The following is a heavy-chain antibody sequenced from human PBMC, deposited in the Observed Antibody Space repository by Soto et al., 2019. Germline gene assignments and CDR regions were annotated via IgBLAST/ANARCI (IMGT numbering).Heavy chain of an antibody. CDR2: ISSSSSFI. CDR1: GFNFSRHS. V-gene: IGHV3-21*03. J-gene: IGHJ6*02. Sequence: PTLSPAPHGFNFSRHSMNWYCQAAGKGLELVCSISSSSSFIYYADSGKGRFTVSRDNAQNLLYLQMNNLRAEDTAVYDCAIDRGVAGRTYYYMDVWGQGTRVTVSS. CDR3: AIDRGVAGRTYYYMDV. D-gene: IGHD2-8*02.